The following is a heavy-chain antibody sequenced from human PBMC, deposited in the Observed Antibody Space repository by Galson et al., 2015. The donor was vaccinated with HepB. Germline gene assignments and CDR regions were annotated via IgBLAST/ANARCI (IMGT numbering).Heavy chain of an antibody. V-gene: IGHV7-4-1*02. Sequence: SVKVSCKASGYSFNNFALNWVRQAPGQGLDWMGWINTNTGNPTYAQAFTGRFVISLDTSVSTTYLQINSLKAEDTAIYYCARETKYSSGWYGFDPWGQGTLVTVSS. CDR1: GYSFNNFA. D-gene: IGHD6-19*01. CDR3: ARETKYSSGWYGFDP. J-gene: IGHJ5*02. CDR2: INTNTGNP.